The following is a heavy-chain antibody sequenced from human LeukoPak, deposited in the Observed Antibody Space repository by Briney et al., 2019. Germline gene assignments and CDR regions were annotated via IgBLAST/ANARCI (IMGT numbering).Heavy chain of an antibody. CDR3: AKVYSYGIDY. CDR2: ISYDGSNK. CDR1: GFTFSSYG. Sequence: PGGSLRLSCAASGFTFSSYGMHWVRQAPGKGLEWVAVISYDGSNKYYADSVKGPFTISRDDSKNTLYLQMNSLRAEDTAVYYCAKVYSYGIDYWGQGTLVTVSS. J-gene: IGHJ4*02. D-gene: IGHD5-18*01. V-gene: IGHV3-30*18.